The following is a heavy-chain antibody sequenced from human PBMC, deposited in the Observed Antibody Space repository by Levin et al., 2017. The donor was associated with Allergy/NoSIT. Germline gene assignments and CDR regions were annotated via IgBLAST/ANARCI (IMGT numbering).Heavy chain of an antibody. CDR1: GGSIRSYY. J-gene: IGHJ4*02. V-gene: IGHV4-59*08. Sequence: SQTLSLTCTVSGGSIRSYYWSWIRQPPGKGLEWIGYIYYSGSTNYNPSLKSRVTISVDTSKNQFSLKLSSVTAADTAVYYCARRLVYNWNDGAPFDYWGQGTLVTVSS. D-gene: IGHD1-1*01. CDR2: IYYSGST. CDR3: ARRLVYNWNDGAPFDY.